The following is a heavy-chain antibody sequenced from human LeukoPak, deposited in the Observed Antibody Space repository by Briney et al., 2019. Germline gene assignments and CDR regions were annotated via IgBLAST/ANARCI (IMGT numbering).Heavy chain of an antibody. D-gene: IGHD2-2*01. CDR3: ARDFGYQLLWVAFDI. CDR1: GFSFSSYS. V-gene: IGHV3-48*01. CDR2: ISSGSRTI. Sequence: GGSLRLSCAASGFSFSSYSMNWVRQAPGRGLEWISYISSGSRTIFYADSVKGRFTISRDNAKNSLYLLMDSLRADDTAVYYCARDFGYQLLWVAFDIWGQGTMVTVSS. J-gene: IGHJ3*02.